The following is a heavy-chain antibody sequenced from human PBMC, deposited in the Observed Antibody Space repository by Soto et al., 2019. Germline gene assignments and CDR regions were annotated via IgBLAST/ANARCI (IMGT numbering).Heavy chain of an antibody. Sequence: SETLSLTCAVYGGSFSGYYWSWIRQPPGKGLEWIGEINHSGSTNYNPSLKSRVTISVDTSKNQFSLKLSSVTAADTAVYYCARGKLSDYVWGSYRYHFDYWGQGTAVTVSS. CDR1: GGSFSGYY. CDR3: ARGKLSDYVWGSYRYHFDY. J-gene: IGHJ4*02. CDR2: INHSGST. D-gene: IGHD3-16*02. V-gene: IGHV4-34*01.